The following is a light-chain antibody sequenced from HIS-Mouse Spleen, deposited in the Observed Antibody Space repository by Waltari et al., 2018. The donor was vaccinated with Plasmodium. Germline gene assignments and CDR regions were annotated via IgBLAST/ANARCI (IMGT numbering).Light chain of an antibody. CDR2: GAS. CDR1: QSVSSN. Sequence: EIVMTQSPATLSASPGERATPSGRASQSVSSNLAWYQQKPGQAPRLLIYGASTRATGIPARFSGSGSGTEFTLTISSLQSEDFAVYYCQQYNNWSFTFGPGTKVDIK. V-gene: IGKV3-15*01. J-gene: IGKJ3*01. CDR3: QQYNNWSFT.